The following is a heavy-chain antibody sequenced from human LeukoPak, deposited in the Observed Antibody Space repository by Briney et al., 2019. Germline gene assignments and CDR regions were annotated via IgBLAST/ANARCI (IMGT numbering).Heavy chain of an antibody. CDR2: IIPIFGTA. CDR3: ARDGDDLIFDY. CDR1: GGTFSSYA. J-gene: IGHJ4*02. V-gene: IGHV1-69*05. D-gene: IGHD5-24*01. Sequence: GASVKVSCKASGGTFSSYAISWVRQAPGQGLEWMGGIIPIFGTANYAQKFQGRVTMTRDMSTSTVYMELSSLRSEDTAVYYCARDGDDLIFDYWGQGTLVTVSS.